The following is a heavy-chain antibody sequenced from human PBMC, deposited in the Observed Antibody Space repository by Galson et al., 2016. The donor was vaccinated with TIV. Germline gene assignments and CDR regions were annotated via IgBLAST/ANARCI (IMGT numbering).Heavy chain of an antibody. Sequence: SLRLSCAASGLTFSSFAFSWVRQAPGKGLEWVSAITVSGANTYYTDSVKGRFTVSRDKSKNTLYLQMNSLRAEDRAVYYCAKGPGSYPYHYYGVDVWGQGTTVTV. CDR2: ITVSGANT. CDR1: GLTFSSFA. D-gene: IGHD3-16*02. J-gene: IGHJ6*02. CDR3: AKGPGSYPYHYYGVDV. V-gene: IGHV3-23*01.